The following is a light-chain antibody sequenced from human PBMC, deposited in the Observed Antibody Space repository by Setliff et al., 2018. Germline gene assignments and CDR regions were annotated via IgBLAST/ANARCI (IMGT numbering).Light chain of an antibody. J-gene: IGLJ1*01. Sequence: QSVLTQPASVSGPHGQSITISCTGTSSDIGAYNFVFWYQQHPGKAPRLIIHGVSERPSGISDRFSASKSGNTASLIISGLQAEDEADYYCSAYTSSSTYVFGIGTKVTVL. V-gene: IGLV2-14*03. CDR1: SSDIGAYNF. CDR3: SAYTSSSTYV. CDR2: GVS.